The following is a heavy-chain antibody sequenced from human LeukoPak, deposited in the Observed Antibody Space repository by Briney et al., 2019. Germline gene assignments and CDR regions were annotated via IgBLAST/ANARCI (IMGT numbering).Heavy chain of an antibody. CDR1: GGTFSSYA. CDR3: ARGYDILTGTGWFDP. J-gene: IGHJ5*02. Sequence: GASVKVSCKASGGTFSSYAISWVRQAPGQGLEWMGRIIPIFGTANYAQKFQGRVTITTDESTSTAYMELSSLRSEDTAVYYCARGYDILTGTGWFDPWGQGTLVTVSS. D-gene: IGHD3-9*01. V-gene: IGHV1-69*05. CDR2: IIPIFGTA.